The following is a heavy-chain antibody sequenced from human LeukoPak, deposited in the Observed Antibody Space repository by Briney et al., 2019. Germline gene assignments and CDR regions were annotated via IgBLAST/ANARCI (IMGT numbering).Heavy chain of an antibody. Sequence: PGGSLRLSCAASGFTYSTYSMHWVRQAPGKGLEWIGSIYEGETTYYNPSLKTRLTISLDTSKNQFSLKLSSVTAADTAVYYCASNWSDFDYWGQGILVTVSS. D-gene: IGHD1-1*01. V-gene: IGHV4-38-2*01. CDR2: IYEGETT. CDR1: GFTYSTYS. J-gene: IGHJ4*02. CDR3: ASNWSDFDY.